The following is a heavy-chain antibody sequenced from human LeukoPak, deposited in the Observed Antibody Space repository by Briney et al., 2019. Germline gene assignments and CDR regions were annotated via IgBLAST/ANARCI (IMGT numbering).Heavy chain of an antibody. CDR1: GGSISSSSYY. CDR3: ASKGLRLLIGYCFDY. J-gene: IGHJ4*02. Sequence: SETLSLTCTVSGGSISSSSYYWGWIRQPPGKGLEWIGSIYYSGSTYYNPSLKSRVTISVDTSKNQFSLKLSSVTAADTAVYYCASKGLRLLIGYCFDYWGQGTLVTVSS. CDR2: IYYSGST. D-gene: IGHD3-3*01. V-gene: IGHV4-39*01.